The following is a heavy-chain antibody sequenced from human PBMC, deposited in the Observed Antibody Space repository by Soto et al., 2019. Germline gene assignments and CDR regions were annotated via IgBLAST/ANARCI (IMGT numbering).Heavy chain of an antibody. CDR2: ISSSSSTI. Sequence: GGSLRLSCAASGFTFSSYSMNWVRQAPGKGLEWVSYISSSSSTIYYADSVKGRFTISRDNAKNSLYLQMNSLRDEDTAVYYCARDWAGVVGATEYFDYWGQGTLVTVSS. V-gene: IGHV3-48*02. D-gene: IGHD1-26*01. CDR1: GFTFSSYS. J-gene: IGHJ4*02. CDR3: ARDWAGVVGATEYFDY.